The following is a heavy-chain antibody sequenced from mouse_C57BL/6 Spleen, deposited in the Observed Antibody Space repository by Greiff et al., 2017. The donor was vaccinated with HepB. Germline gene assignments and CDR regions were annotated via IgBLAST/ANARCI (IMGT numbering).Heavy chain of an antibody. D-gene: IGHD2-4*01. CDR1: GYTFTSYW. Sequence: QVQLQQPGAELVMPGASVKLSCKASGYTFTSYWMHWVKQRPGQGLEWIGEIDPSDSYTNYNQKFKGKSTLTVDKSSSTAYMQLSSLTSEDSAVYYCARSYYDYEGWYFDVGGTGTTVTVSS. V-gene: IGHV1-69*01. J-gene: IGHJ1*03. CDR3: ARSYYDYEGWYFDV. CDR2: IDPSDSYT.